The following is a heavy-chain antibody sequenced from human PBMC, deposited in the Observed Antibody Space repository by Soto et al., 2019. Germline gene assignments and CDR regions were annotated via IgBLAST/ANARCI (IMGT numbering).Heavy chain of an antibody. CDR1: GFTFDDYA. Sequence: EVQLVESGGGLVQPGRSLRLSCAASGFTFDDYAMHWVRQAPGKGLEWVSGISWNSGSIGYADSVKGRFTISRDNAKNSLYLQMNSLRAEDTALYYCAKDVDDYGERANAFHISGQGTMVTVSS. V-gene: IGHV3-9*01. D-gene: IGHD4-17*01. CDR3: AKDVDDYGERANAFHI. CDR2: ISWNSGSI. J-gene: IGHJ3*02.